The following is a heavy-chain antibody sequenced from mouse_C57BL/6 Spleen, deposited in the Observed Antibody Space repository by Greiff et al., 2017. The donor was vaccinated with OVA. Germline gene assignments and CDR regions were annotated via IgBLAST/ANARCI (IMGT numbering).Heavy chain of an antibody. CDR3: ARKKVTTVVAHWYFDV. CDR2: ISSGSSTI. CDR1: GFTFSDYG. J-gene: IGHJ1*03. V-gene: IGHV5-17*01. Sequence: EVKLMDSGGGLVKPGGSLKLSCAASGFTFSDYGMHWVRQAPEKGLEWVAYISSGSSTIYYADTVKGRFTISRDNAKNTLFLQMTSLRSEDTAMYYCARKKVTTVVAHWYFDVWGTGTTVTVSS. D-gene: IGHD1-1*01.